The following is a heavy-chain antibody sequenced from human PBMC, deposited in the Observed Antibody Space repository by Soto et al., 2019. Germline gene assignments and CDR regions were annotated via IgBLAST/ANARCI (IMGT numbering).Heavy chain of an antibody. CDR2: IYYTGST. D-gene: IGHD4-17*01. V-gene: IGHV4-59*01. CDR3: TRVGGYYGDYPNFDY. Sequence: KPSETLSLTCTVSGSSISPFYWSWIRQPPGKGLEWLGYIYYTGSTKYNPSLKSRVTLSLGTSRNQLSLKLRSVTAADTAVYYCTRVGGYYGDYPNFDYWGPGTLVTVSS. J-gene: IGHJ4*02. CDR1: GSSISPFY.